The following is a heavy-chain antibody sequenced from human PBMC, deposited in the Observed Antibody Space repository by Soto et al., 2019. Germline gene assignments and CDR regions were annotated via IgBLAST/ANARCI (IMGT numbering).Heavy chain of an antibody. CDR3: ARDGTYNWV. CDR1: GFTVSNNY. CDR2: IYSGGAT. Sequence: VQLVESGGGLVQPGGSLRLSCAASGFTVSNNYMRWVLKAPGKVLEWVSLIYSGGATYYADSVKGRFTISRDNSKNTLYLQMNSLRAEDTDVYYCARDGTYNWVGGQGILVTVSS. J-gene: IGHJ4*02. V-gene: IGHV3-66*01. D-gene: IGHD1-1*01.